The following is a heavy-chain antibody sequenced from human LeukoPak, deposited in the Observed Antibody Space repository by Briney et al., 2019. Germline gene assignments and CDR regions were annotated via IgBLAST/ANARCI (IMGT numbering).Heavy chain of an antibody. CDR1: GFTFSSYS. J-gene: IGHJ6*03. Sequence: GSLRLSCAASGFTFSSYSMNWVRQAPGKGLEWVSSISSSSSYIYYADSVKGRFTISRDNAKNSLYLQMNSLRAEDTAVYYCARSGYSGYKEYYYYYMDVWGKGTTVTVSS. D-gene: IGHD5-12*01. CDR3: ARSGYSGYKEYYYYYMDV. CDR2: ISSSSSYI. V-gene: IGHV3-21*01.